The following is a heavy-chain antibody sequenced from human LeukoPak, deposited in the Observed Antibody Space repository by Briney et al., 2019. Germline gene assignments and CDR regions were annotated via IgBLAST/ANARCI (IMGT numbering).Heavy chain of an antibody. CDR2: IYYSGST. V-gene: IGHV4-59*01. D-gene: IGHD3-3*01. J-gene: IGHJ3*02. Sequence: PSETLSPTCTVSGGSISSYYWSWIRQPPGKGLEWIGYIYYSGSTNYNPSLKSRVTISVDTSKNQFSLKLSSVTAADTAVYYCARGYDFWSGLADAFDIWGQGTMVTVSS. CDR3: ARGYDFWSGLADAFDI. CDR1: GGSISSYY.